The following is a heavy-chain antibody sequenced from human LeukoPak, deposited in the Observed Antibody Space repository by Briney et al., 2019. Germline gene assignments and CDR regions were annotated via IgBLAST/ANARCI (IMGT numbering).Heavy chain of an antibody. CDR2: ISSSGRTI. CDR3: ARHYYHGSGHGGY. CDR1: GFTFSDYY. J-gene: IGHJ4*02. D-gene: IGHD3-22*01. Sequence: TGGSLRLSCAASGFTFSDYYMSWIRQAPGKGLEWLSYISSSGRTIYYADSVKGRFTISRDNAKNSLYLQMNSLRVEDTAVYYCARHYYHGSGHGGYGGQRTLVTVSS. V-gene: IGHV3-11*01.